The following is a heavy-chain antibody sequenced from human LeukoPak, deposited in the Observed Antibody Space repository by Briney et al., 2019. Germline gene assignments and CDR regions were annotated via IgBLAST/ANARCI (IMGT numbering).Heavy chain of an antibody. CDR2: MNDSGST. CDR3: ARKGFVESTGWRGAFDV. J-gene: IGHJ3*01. CDR1: RGSFSGYF. D-gene: IGHD2-8*02. Sequence: SETLSLTCDVYRGSFSGYFWSWIRQTPGKGLEWLGEMNDSGSTNYNPSLKSRVTISVAVSKNQYSLRLTSVTAADTAVYYCARKGFVESTGWRGAFDVWGQGSMVSVSS. V-gene: IGHV4-34*01.